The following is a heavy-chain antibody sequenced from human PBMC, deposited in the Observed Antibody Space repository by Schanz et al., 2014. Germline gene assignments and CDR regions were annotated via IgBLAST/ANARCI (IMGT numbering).Heavy chain of an antibody. CDR2: IGYLGDT. J-gene: IGHJ4*02. Sequence: VQLLQFGGGVVQPGRSLRLSCAASGFTSSSYAMHWVRQGTGKGLEWVSTIGYLGDTYYPDSVKGRFTVSRDSGQNSLYLQMNSLRAGDTAVYYCARGTDWNLHYWGQGALVTVSS. CDR3: ARGTDWNLHY. CDR1: GFTSSSYA. V-gene: IGHV3-13*01. D-gene: IGHD1-1*01.